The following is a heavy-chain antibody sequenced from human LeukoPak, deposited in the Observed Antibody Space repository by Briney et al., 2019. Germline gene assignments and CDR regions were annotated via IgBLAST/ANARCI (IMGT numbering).Heavy chain of an antibody. V-gene: IGHV3-23*01. J-gene: IGHJ4*02. CDR2: ISGSGGST. CDR1: GFTFSNSA. CDR3: AKVRRKQLVPEYYFDY. Sequence: PGGSLRLSCAASGFTFSNSAMSWVRQAPGQGPEWVSAISGSGGSTYYADSVKGRFTISRDNSKNTLYLQMNSLRAEDTAVYYCAKVRRKQLVPEYYFDYWGQGTLVTVSS. D-gene: IGHD6-6*01.